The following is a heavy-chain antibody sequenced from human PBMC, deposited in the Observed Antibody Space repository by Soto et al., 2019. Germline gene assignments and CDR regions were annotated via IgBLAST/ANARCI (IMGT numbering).Heavy chain of an antibody. CDR2: IYSGGNT. V-gene: IGHV3-53*01. CDR3: ARGFNWLDY. Sequence: GGSLRLSCAAAGVTVSSNYMTWVRQAPGEGLEWVAVIYSGGNTNYADSVKGRFTISRDNSKNTLYLQMNTLRAEDTAVYYCARGFNWLDYWGQGTLVTVSS. J-gene: IGHJ4*02. D-gene: IGHD5-12*01. CDR1: GVTVSSNY.